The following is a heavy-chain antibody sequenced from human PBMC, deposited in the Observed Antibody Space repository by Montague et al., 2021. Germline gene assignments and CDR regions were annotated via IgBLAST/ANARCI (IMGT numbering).Heavy chain of an antibody. J-gene: IGHJ6*02. CDR2: MRSSGSP. Sequence: SETLSLTCSVSGGSVNGYDWSWIRQPPGKGLEWIGYMRSSGSPNYNPSFKSRVTISVDTSKNQFSLKLSSVTAADTAFYYCAVTNPYYYYGMDVWGQGTTVTVSS. V-gene: IGHV4-59*02. D-gene: IGHD1-14*01. CDR3: AVTNPYYYYGMDV. CDR1: GGSVNGYD.